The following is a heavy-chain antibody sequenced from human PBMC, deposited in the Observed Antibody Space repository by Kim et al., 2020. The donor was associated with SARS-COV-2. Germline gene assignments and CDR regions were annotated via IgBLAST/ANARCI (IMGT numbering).Heavy chain of an antibody. Sequence: GGSLRLSCAASGFTFTSYGMHWVRQAPGKGLEWVAVIWYDGSNKYYADSVKGRFTISRDNSKNTLYLQMNSLRADDTAVYYCARVAYSSSSKYYYYGMDVGGREPTVTVSS. CDR2: IWYDGSNK. J-gene: IGHJ6*02. CDR3: ARVAYSSSSKYYYYGMDV. V-gene: IGHV3-33*01. D-gene: IGHD6-6*01. CDR1: GFTFTSYG.